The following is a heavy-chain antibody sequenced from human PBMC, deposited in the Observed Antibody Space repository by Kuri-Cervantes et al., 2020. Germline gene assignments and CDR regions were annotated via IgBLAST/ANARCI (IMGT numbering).Heavy chain of an antibody. CDR3: ARGGSSGRYGMDV. Sequence: ASVKVSCKASGYTLTSYAMHWVRQAPGQRLEWMGWINAGNGNTNYAQNLQGRVTMTTDTSTTTVYMELRSLKSDDTAVYYCARGGSSGRYGMDVWGQGTTVTVSS. D-gene: IGHD6-19*01. CDR2: INAGNGNT. J-gene: IGHJ6*02. CDR1: GYTLTSYA. V-gene: IGHV1-3*01.